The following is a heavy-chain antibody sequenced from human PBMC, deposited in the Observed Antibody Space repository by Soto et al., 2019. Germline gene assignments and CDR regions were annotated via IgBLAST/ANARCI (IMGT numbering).Heavy chain of an antibody. CDR1: GGTISSGGYA. CDR2: IYHSGYT. V-gene: IGHV4-30-2*01. CDR3: ARDAHTRDFFDP. J-gene: IGHJ5*02. Sequence: PSETLSLTCAVSGGTISSGGYAWNWIRQPPGKGLEWIGYIYHSGYTSYNPSLKNRVTISVDKSKNQFSLPLSFVTAAGQAVYDYARDAHTRDFFDPRSQRTLDIVSS.